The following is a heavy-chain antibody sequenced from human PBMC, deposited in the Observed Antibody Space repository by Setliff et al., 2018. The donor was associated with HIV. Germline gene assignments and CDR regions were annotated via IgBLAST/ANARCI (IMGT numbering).Heavy chain of an antibody. J-gene: IGHJ4*02. Sequence: ASVKVSCKVSGYILTELSMHWVRQAPGKGLEWVANIKPDGSERYYVDSVKGRFTISRDNAKNSLYLQMSSLRAEDTAVYYCAREIGDSGWFMMFDYWGQGTLVTASS. D-gene: IGHD6-13*01. CDR1: GYILTELS. V-gene: IGHV3-7*01. CDR2: IKPDGSER. CDR3: AREIGDSGWFMMFDY.